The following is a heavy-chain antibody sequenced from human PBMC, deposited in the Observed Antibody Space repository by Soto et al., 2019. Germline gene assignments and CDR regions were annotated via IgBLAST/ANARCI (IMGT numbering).Heavy chain of an antibody. Sequence: ASVKVSCKASGYTFTSYAMHWVRQAPGQRLEWMGWINAGNGNTKYSQKFQGRVTITRDTSASTAYMELNSLRAEDTAVYYCARDRGIAARRGYYYGMDVWGQGTTVTVSS. J-gene: IGHJ6*02. V-gene: IGHV1-3*01. D-gene: IGHD6-6*01. CDR2: INAGNGNT. CDR1: GYTFTSYA. CDR3: ARDRGIAARRGYYYGMDV.